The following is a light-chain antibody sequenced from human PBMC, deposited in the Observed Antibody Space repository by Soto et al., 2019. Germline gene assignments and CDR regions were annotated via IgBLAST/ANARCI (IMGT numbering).Light chain of an antibody. J-gene: IGKJ3*01. CDR3: QQYNNWPPVT. CDR1: QSVTNSY. CDR2: GAS. V-gene: IGKV3-20*01. Sequence: EIVLTQSPGTLSLSPGERATLSCRASQSVTNSYLAWFQQKPGQAPRLLIYGASARGTGIPDRFSGSGSGTDFTLAITRLEPEDFAVYYCQQYNNWPPVTFGPGTKVDI.